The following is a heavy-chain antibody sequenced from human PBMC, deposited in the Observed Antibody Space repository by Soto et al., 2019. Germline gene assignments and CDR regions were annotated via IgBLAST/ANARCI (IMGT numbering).Heavy chain of an antibody. D-gene: IGHD2-15*01. CDR2: IWNAGSNE. CDR1: GHPFRRYG. J-gene: IGHJ4*02. CDR3: ARDQTDSGGYSDS. Sequence: AGSLGLGREVYGHPFRRYGIHWGGQVPGKGLEWVEIIWNAGSNEYYADSVKGRFTISRDNSKNTVYLQVTNLRAEDTAVYFCARDQTDSGGYSDSWGQATMVTVSS. V-gene: IGHV3-33*01.